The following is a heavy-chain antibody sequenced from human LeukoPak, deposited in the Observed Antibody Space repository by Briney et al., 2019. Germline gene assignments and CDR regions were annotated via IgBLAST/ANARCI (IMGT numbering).Heavy chain of an antibody. CDR3: AREFIGSWYWDS. V-gene: IGHV3-21*01. CDR2: ISSGGSYI. Sequence: GGSLRLSCAASGFSFSKYNMNWVRQAPGKGLEWVSSISSGGSYIYYADSVKGRSTISRDNTKNSLYLQMNSLRAEDTAVYLCAREFIGSWYWDSWGQGTLVTVSS. J-gene: IGHJ4*02. D-gene: IGHD6-13*01. CDR1: GFSFSKYN.